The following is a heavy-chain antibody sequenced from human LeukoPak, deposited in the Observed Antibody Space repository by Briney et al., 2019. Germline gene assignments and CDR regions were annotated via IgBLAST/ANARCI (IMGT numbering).Heavy chain of an antibody. Sequence: GGSLRLSCAASGFTFSSYSMNWVRQAPGKGLEWVSSISSSSSYIYYADSVKGRFTISRDNAKNSLYLQMNSLRAEDTAVYYCARDLHTGYYDSSGYYSPGYFDYWGQGTLVTVSS. V-gene: IGHV3-21*01. J-gene: IGHJ4*02. CDR2: ISSSSSYI. D-gene: IGHD3-22*01. CDR1: GFTFSSYS. CDR3: ARDLHTGYYDSSGYYSPGYFDY.